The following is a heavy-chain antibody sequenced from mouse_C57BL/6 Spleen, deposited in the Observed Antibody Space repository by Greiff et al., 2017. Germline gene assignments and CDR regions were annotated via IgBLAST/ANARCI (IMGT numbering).Heavy chain of an antibody. D-gene: IGHD1-1*01. J-gene: IGHJ2*01. CDR2: IRSKSTNHAT. CDR3: VRGECCGSSFDY. Sequence: EAGGGLVQPKGSLNLSCAASGFTFNPYALHWVRQAPGKGLEWVARIRSKSTNHATYYPNSVKDRFTISRDASQSMLYLQMNNLTTEDTAMYYCVRGECCGSSFDYWGQGTTLTVSA. V-gene: IGHV10-3*01. CDR1: GFTFNPYA.